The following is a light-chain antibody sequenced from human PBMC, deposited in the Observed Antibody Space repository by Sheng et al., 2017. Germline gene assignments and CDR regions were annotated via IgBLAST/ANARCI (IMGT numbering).Light chain of an antibody. Sequence: QAVVTQETSLTVIPGGTVTLTCGSSTGPVTSEHYPYWFQQKPGQVPRTLIDDTINKQAWTPARFSGSLLGGKAALTLSGAQPEDEAEYYCLLYYRGVGVFGGGTRLTVV. CDR1: TGPVTSEHY. CDR2: DTI. J-gene: IGLJ3*02. CDR3: LLYYRGVGV. V-gene: IGLV7-46*01.